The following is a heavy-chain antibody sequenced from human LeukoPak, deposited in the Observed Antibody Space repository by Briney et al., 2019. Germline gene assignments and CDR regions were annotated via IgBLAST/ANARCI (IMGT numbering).Heavy chain of an antibody. D-gene: IGHD6-13*01. CDR2: INSDGGST. CDR1: GFTFSSYW. J-gene: IGHJ4*02. Sequence: GGSLRLSCTAPGFTFSSYWMHWVRQAPGKGLVWVSRINSDGGSTSYADSVKGRFTISRDNAKNTLYLQMNSLRAEDTAIYYCAKRVPAAAGTRFDYWGQGTLVTVSS. V-gene: IGHV3-74*01. CDR3: AKRVPAAAGTRFDY.